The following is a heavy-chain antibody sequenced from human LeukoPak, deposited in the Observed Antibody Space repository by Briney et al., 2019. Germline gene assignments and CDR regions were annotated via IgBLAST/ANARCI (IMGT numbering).Heavy chain of an antibody. CDR2: ITGSGGST. CDR3: AKDGRHSSSSGYYYYYMDV. Sequence: GGSLRLSCAASGFTFSSYGMSWVRQAPGKGLEWVSGITGSGGSTYYVDSVKGRFTISRDNSKNTLYLQMNSLRAEDTAVYYCAKDGRHSSSSGYYYYYMDVWGKGTTVTVSS. D-gene: IGHD6-6*01. J-gene: IGHJ6*03. V-gene: IGHV3-23*01. CDR1: GFTFSSYG.